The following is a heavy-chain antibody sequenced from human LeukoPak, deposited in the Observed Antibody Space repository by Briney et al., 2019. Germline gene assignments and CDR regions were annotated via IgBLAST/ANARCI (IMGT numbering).Heavy chain of an antibody. J-gene: IGHJ4*02. CDR2: FYYSGST. CDR3: ARGRRDGYNLEYFDK. D-gene: IGHD5-24*01. V-gene: IGHV4-39*01. Sequence: SETLSLTCTVSGGSITSSSYYWGWIRQPPGNGLQSIGSFYYSGSTYYNPSLKSRVTIYVDTSKNQFSLKLSSVTAADTAVYYCARGRRDGYNLEYFDKWGQGTLVTVSS. CDR1: GGSITSSSYY.